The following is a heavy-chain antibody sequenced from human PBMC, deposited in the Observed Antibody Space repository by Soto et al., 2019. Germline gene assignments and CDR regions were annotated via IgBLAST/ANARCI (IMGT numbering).Heavy chain of an antibody. CDR3: AVNYNYDILTLYPLKGWFDP. CDR1: GGSISSGGYY. Sequence: PSETLSLTCTVSGGSISSGGYYWSWIRQHPGKGLEWIGYIYYSGSTYYNPSLKSRVTISVDTSKNQFSLKLSSVTAADTAVYYCAVNYNYDILTLYPLKGWFDPWGQGTLVTVSS. CDR2: IYYSGST. D-gene: IGHD3-9*01. V-gene: IGHV4-31*03. J-gene: IGHJ5*02.